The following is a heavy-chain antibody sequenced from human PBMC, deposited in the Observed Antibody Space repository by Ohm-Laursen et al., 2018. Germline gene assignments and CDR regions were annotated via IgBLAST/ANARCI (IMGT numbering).Heavy chain of an antibody. D-gene: IGHD3-22*01. CDR2: ISSRSTTI. CDR3: ARDHTMIDY. CDR1: GFTFSDYS. J-gene: IGHJ4*02. Sequence: SLRLSCSASGFTFSDYSMNWVRQAPGKGLEWVSSISSRSTTIYYADSLKGRFTISRDNVKSSLYLQMNSLRAEDTAVYYCARDHTMIDYWGQGTLVTVSS. V-gene: IGHV3-48*01.